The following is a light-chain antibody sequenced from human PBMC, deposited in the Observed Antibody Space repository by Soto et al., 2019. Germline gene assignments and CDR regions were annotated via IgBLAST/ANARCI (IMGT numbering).Light chain of an antibody. CDR2: VAS. Sequence: EMVMTQSPATLSVSPGERATLSCRALQSVSSNLAWYQQKPGQAPRLLIYVASTRATGVPARFSGSGSGTEFTLTISSLQSEDFAVYHCQHYNSWPRAFGQGTKVESK. V-gene: IGKV3-15*01. J-gene: IGKJ1*01. CDR3: QHYNSWPRA. CDR1: QSVSSN.